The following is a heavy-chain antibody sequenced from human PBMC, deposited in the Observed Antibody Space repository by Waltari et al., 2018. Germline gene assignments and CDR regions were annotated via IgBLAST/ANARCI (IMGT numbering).Heavy chain of an antibody. CDR3: ARDPGVVTPWYFDL. V-gene: IGHV4-59*01. CDR1: GGSFTDNY. CDR2: ILYTGSI. J-gene: IGHJ2*01. Sequence: QVQLEESGTGLVKPSETLSLTCTISGGSFTDNYWSWIRQPPGKGLECIGHILYTGSITYSPSLESRVTISLDRSKNQFSLRLTSVTAADTAIYYCARDPGVVTPWYFDLWGRGTLVTVSS. D-gene: IGHD3-22*01.